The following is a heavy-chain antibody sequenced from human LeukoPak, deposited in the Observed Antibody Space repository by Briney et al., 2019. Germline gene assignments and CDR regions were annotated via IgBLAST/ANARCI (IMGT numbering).Heavy chain of an antibody. CDR1: GESLSGNY. D-gene: IGHD3-9*01. V-gene: IGHV4-34*01. Sequence: SETLSLTCAVYGESLSGNYWSWIRQPPGKGLEWIGEINDSGSTNYNPSLKSRVSMSLDTSKNQVSLNLTSVTAADTATYFCARETILAGFASGLGFNYWGQGILVIVSS. CDR2: INDSGST. CDR3: ARETILAGFASGLGFNY. J-gene: IGHJ4*02.